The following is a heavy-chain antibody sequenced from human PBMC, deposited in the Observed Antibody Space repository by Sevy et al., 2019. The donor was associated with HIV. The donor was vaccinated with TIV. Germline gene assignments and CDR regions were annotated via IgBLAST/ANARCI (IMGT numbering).Heavy chain of an antibody. Sequence: ASVKVSCKVSGYTLTELSMHWVRQPPGKGLEWMGRFDPEDGETIYAQKFLGRLTMTEVTSTDTAYMYLSSLRSEDTAVYYCATEDITMIPYGLDVWGQGTTVTVSS. CDR3: ATEDITMIPYGLDV. CDR2: FDPEDGET. J-gene: IGHJ6*02. CDR1: GYTLTELS. V-gene: IGHV1-24*01. D-gene: IGHD3-22*01.